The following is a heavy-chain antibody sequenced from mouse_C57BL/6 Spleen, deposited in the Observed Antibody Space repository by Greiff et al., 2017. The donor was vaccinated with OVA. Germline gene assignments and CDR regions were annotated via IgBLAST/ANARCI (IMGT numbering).Heavy chain of an antibody. Sequence: VQLQQPGAELVRPGSSVKLSCKASGYTFTSYWMHWVKQRPIQGLEWIGNIDPSDSETHYNQKFKDKVTLTVDKSSSTAYMQLSSLTSEDSAVYDCARGDYDYDGFAYWGQGTLVTVSA. CDR3: ARGDYDYDGFAY. D-gene: IGHD2-4*01. CDR1: GYTFTSYW. V-gene: IGHV1-52*01. J-gene: IGHJ3*01. CDR2: IDPSDSET.